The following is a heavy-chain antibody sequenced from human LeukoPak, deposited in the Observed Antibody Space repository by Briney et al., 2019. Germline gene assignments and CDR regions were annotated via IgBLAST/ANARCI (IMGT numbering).Heavy chain of an antibody. CDR2: ITSDGTDM. J-gene: IGHJ6*04. V-gene: IGHV3-48*03. D-gene: IGHD3-10*02. CDR1: GFIFSNYE. Sequence: PGGSLRLSCAASGFIFSNYEMNWVRQAPGKGLEWVSYITSDGTDMYYADSVKGRFTISRDNAKNSLYLQMNSLRADDTAVYYCAELGITMIGGVWGKGTTVTISS. CDR3: AELGITMIGGV.